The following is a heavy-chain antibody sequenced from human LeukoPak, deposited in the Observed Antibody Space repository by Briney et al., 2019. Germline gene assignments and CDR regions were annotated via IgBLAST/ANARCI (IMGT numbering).Heavy chain of an antibody. V-gene: IGHV1-3*03. CDR1: GYTFTSYA. J-gene: IGHJ6*03. CDR2: INAGNGNT. Sequence: ASVKVSCKASGYTFTSYAMHWVRQAPGQRLEWMGWINAGNGNTKYSQEFQGRVTMTRDMSTSTVYMELSSLRSEDTAVYYCARGPTGYYYYMDVWGEGTTVTVSS. CDR3: ARGPTGYYYYMDV.